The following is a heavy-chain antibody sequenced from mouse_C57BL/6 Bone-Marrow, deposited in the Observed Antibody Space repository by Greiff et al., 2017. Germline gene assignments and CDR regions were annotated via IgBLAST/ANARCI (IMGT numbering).Heavy chain of an antibody. CDR1: GFNIKDDY. V-gene: IGHV14-4*01. Sequence: DVQLVESGAELVRPGASVKLSCTASGFNIKDDYMHWVKQRPEQGLEWIGWIDPENGDTEYASKFQGKATITADTSSNTAYRQLSSLTSEDTAVYYCTTCYYGSSYGWYFDVWGTGTTVTVSS. D-gene: IGHD1-1*01. CDR3: TTCYYGSSYGWYFDV. CDR2: IDPENGDT. J-gene: IGHJ1*03.